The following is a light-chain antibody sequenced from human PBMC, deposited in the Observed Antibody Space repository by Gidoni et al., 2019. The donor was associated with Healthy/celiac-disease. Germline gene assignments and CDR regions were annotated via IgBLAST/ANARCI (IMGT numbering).Light chain of an antibody. V-gene: IGLV3-1*01. CDR2: QDS. J-gene: IGLJ2*01. Sequence: SYELTQPPAGSVAPGQTASITCSGDKLGDKYACWYQQKPGQSPVLVIYQDSKRPSGIPERFSGSTSGNTATLTISGTQAMDAADYYCQAWDSSTGVFGGGTKLTVL. CDR3: QAWDSSTGV. CDR1: KLGDKY.